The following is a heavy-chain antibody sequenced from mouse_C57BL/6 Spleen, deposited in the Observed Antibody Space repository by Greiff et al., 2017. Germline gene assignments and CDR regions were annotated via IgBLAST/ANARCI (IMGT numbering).Heavy chain of an antibody. D-gene: IGHD1-1*01. CDR1: GYTFTSYW. CDR3: ARSENYGSSPWFAY. Sequence: QVQLQQPGAELVKPGASVKLSCKASGYTFTSYWMHWVKQRPGQGLEWIGMIHPNSGSTNYNEKFKSKATLTVDKSSSTAYMQLSSLTSEDSAVYYCARSENYGSSPWFAYWGQGTLVTVSA. V-gene: IGHV1-64*01. CDR2: IHPNSGST. J-gene: IGHJ3*01.